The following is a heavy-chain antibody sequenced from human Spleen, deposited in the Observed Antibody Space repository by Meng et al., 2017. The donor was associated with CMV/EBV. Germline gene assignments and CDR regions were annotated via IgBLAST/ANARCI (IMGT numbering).Heavy chain of an antibody. CDR3: AKDGGWHFDY. CDR2: IKTDGSGK. Sequence: GGSLRLSCAASGFTFSNHYMGWVRQAPGKGLEWVATIKTDGSGKYYVDSVKGRFTVSRDNAKNSLYLQMESPRAEDTAVYYCAKDGGWHFDYWGQGSLVTVSS. V-gene: IGHV3-7*01. D-gene: IGHD3-16*01. J-gene: IGHJ4*02. CDR1: GFTFSNHY.